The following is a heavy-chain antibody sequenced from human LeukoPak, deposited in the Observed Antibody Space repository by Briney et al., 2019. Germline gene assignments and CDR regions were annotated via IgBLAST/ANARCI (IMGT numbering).Heavy chain of an antibody. CDR1: GFTFSDYA. CDR2: LSGSGAGT. V-gene: IGHV3-23*01. J-gene: IGHJ4*02. CDR3: AKAELRVATFFDY. Sequence: PGGSLRLSCAASGFTFSDYAVGWVRQAPGRGLEWVATLSGSGAGTYYSDSVQGRFTISRDNSKRTLFLQMNSLRAEDTAFYYCAKAELRVATFFDYWGQGTLVTVSS. D-gene: IGHD5-12*01.